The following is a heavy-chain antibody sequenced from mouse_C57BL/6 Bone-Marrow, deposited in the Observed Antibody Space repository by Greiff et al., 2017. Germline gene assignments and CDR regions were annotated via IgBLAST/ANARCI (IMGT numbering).Heavy chain of an antibody. Sequence: QVQLQQPGAELVKPGASVKLSCKASGYTFTSYWMHWVKQRPGQGLEWIGMFYPSSGSINYNEKFKGKATLTEDKSSSTAYMQLSSLTSEDSAVYYCAREGGLGGVAYWGQGTRVTVSA. CDR1: GYTFTSYW. CDR2: FYPSSGSI. CDR3: AREGGLGGVAY. J-gene: IGHJ3*01. D-gene: IGHD2-2*01. V-gene: IGHV1-64*01.